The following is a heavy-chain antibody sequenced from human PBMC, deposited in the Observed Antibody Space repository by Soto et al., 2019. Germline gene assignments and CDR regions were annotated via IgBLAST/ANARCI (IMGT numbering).Heavy chain of an antibody. Sequence: GGSLRSSFAASGFSFRHYWMHWVRQAPGKGLVLVSRISPDGRTTTYADSVKGRFTISRDNAKSTLYLQMNSLTVEDGAVYYCADSWLPTSYWGPGTLVNVST. D-gene: IGHD3-10*01. V-gene: IGHV3-74*01. J-gene: IGHJ4*02. CDR3: ADSWLPTSY. CDR2: ISPDGRTT. CDR1: GFSFRHYW.